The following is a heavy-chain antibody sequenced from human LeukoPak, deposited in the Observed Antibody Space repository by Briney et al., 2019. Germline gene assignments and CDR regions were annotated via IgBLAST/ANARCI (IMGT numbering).Heavy chain of an antibody. D-gene: IGHD4-23*01. CDR3: ARFWDDYGGNSDHAFDI. CDR2: IYSGGST. J-gene: IGHJ3*02. CDR1: GFTLSSYA. V-gene: IGHV3-53*01. Sequence: PGGSLRLSCAASGFTLSSYAMSWVRQAPGKGLERVSVIYSGGSTYYADSVKGRFTISRDNSKNTLYLQMNSLRAEDTAVYYCARFWDDYGGNSDHAFDIWGQGTMVTVSS.